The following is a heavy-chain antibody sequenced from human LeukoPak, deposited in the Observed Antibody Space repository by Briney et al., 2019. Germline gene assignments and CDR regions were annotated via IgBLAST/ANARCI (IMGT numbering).Heavy chain of an antibody. J-gene: IGHJ4*02. Sequence: PSETLSLTCTVSGGSISSYYWSWIRQPPGKGLEWIGSIYYSGSTYYNPSLKSRVTISVDTSKNQFSLKLSSVTAADTAVYYCARHENDYDCVWGSYRPYYFDYWGQGTLVTVSS. CDR1: GGSISSYY. CDR2: IYYSGST. V-gene: IGHV4-39*01. CDR3: ARHENDYDCVWGSYRPYYFDY. D-gene: IGHD3-16*02.